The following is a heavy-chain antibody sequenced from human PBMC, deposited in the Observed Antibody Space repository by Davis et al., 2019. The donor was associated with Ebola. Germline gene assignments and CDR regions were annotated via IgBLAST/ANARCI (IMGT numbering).Heavy chain of an antibody. D-gene: IGHD2-15*01. Sequence: ASVKVSCKASGYTFTSYYMHWVRQAPRQGPEWLGIINPSGGSTSYAQKFQGRVTITADKSTSTAYMELSSLRSEDTAVYYCARDYRYCSGGSCYYYYYGMDVWGQGTTVTVSS. CDR2: INPSGGST. V-gene: IGHV1-46*01. CDR1: GYTFTSYY. CDR3: ARDYRYCSGGSCYYYYYGMDV. J-gene: IGHJ6*02.